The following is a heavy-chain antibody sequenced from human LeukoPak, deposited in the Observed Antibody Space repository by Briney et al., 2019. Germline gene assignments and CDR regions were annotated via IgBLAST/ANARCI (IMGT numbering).Heavy chain of an antibody. CDR2: IIPIFSTA. V-gene: IGHV1-69*13. CDR3: ARPDEDRGYSYGYNY. J-gene: IGHJ4*02. D-gene: IGHD5-18*01. CDR1: GGTFSSYA. Sequence: GASVKVSCKASGGTFSSYAISWVRQAPGQGLEWMGGIIPIFSTANYAQKFQGRVTITADESTSTAYMELSSLRSEDTAVYYCARPDEDRGYSYGYNYWGQGTLVTVSS.